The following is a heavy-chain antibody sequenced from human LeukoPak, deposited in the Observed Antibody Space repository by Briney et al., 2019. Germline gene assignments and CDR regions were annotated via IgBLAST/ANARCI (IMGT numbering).Heavy chain of an antibody. Sequence: ASVKVSCKASGYTFTGYYMHWVRQAPGQGLEWMGWINPNSGGTNYAQKFQGWVTMTRDTSISTAYMELSRLRSDDTAVYYCARGRDYGDPTFDYWGQGTQVTVSS. V-gene: IGHV1-2*04. CDR3: ARGRDYGDPTFDY. CDR1: GYTFTGYY. J-gene: IGHJ4*02. CDR2: INPNSGGT. D-gene: IGHD4-17*01.